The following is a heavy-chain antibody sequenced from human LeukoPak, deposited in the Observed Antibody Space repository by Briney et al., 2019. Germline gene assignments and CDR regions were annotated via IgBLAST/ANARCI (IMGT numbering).Heavy chain of an antibody. CDR3: ARAGSNWNYVY. CDR1: GFTFRGFL. J-gene: IGHJ4*02. D-gene: IGHD1-7*01. CDR2: IKQDGSEK. Sequence: GGSLRLSCAASGFTFRGFLMSWVRQTPGKGLEWVANIKQDGSEKYYADSVKGRFTISRDNTKNSLSLQMNSLRAEDTAVYYCARAGSNWNYVYWGQGTLVTVSS. V-gene: IGHV3-7*01.